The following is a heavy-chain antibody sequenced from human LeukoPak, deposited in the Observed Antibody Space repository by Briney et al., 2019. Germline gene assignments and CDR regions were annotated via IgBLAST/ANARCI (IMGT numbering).Heavy chain of an antibody. V-gene: IGHV3-15*04. D-gene: IGHD4-11*01. Sequence: PGGSLRLSCAASGFTFSSYWMSWVRQAPGKGLEWVGHIESTTDGETTDYAAPVKGRFTISRDDSKNTLYLQMNSLTTEDTAVYYSTADSPDYQEAVPGYWGQGTLVTVSS. J-gene: IGHJ4*02. CDR1: GFTFSSYW. CDR3: TADSPDYQEAVPGY. CDR2: IESTTDGETT.